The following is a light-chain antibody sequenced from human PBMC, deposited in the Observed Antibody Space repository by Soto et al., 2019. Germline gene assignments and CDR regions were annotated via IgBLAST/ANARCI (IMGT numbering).Light chain of an antibody. CDR1: PSISSC. V-gene: IGKV1-5*03. J-gene: IGKJ3*01. CDR3: YQYNSY. Sequence: DIQMTQSPSTLSASVGDRVTITCRASPSISSCLAWYQQKPGKAPKLLTYKAFSLESGVPSRFSGSGSATEFTLTFSSLHPDDFATYNCYQYNSYFGRGTKVDIK. CDR2: KAF.